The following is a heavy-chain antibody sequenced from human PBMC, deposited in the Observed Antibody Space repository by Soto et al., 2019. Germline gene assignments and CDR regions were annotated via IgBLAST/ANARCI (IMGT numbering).Heavy chain of an antibody. J-gene: IGHJ4*02. CDR3: VTVNLVGAAYYFDY. CDR1: GGSIRNGDYY. V-gene: IGHV4-30-4*01. D-gene: IGHD1-26*01. Sequence: SETLSLTCTVSGGSIRNGDYYWGWIRQPPGKGLEWIGYVYSSGTTYSHPSLNSRVSISVDTSENQFSLRLTSVTAADTAVYYCVTVNLVGAAYYFDYWGPGALVTVSS. CDR2: VYSSGTT.